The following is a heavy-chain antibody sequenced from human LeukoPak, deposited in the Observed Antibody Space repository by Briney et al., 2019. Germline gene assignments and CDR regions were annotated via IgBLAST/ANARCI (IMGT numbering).Heavy chain of an antibody. V-gene: IGHV4-61*02. CDR2: IYTSGST. CDR3: GTSSGSYRYYYMDV. J-gene: IGHJ6*03. Sequence: SETLSLTCTVSGGSISSGSYYWSWMRQPAGKGLEWIGRIYTSGSTNYNPSLRSRVTISVDTSTNQFSLKLSSVTAADTAVYYCGTSSGSYRYYYMDVWGKGTTVTVSS. CDR1: GGSISSGSYY. D-gene: IGHD1-26*01.